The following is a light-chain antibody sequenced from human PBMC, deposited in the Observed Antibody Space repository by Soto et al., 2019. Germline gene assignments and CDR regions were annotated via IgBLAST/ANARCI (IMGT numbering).Light chain of an antibody. Sequence: DSQMTQSPSSLSASVGDRITITCRTSQGIRNDLAWYQQKPGEAPKRLIYAASSLQSGVPSRFSGSGTGTEFTLTISSLQPEDFATYYCLQHHTYPRTFGPGTKVEIK. CDR3: LQHHTYPRT. V-gene: IGKV1-17*01. CDR1: QGIRND. J-gene: IGKJ1*01. CDR2: AAS.